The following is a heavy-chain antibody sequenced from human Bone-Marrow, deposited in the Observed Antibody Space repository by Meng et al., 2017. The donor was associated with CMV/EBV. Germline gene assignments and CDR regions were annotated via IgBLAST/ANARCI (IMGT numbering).Heavy chain of an antibody. CDR1: GYTFTSYD. V-gene: IGHV1-8*01. CDR2: MNPNSGNT. Sequence: ASVKVSCKASGYTFTSYDINWVRQATGQGLEGMGWMNPNSGNTGYAQKFQGRVTMTRNTSISTAYMELSSLRSEDTAVYYCAISTKPKYYDFWSGYYTGGLDYWGQGTLVTVSS. J-gene: IGHJ4*02. CDR3: AISTKPKYYDFWSGYYTGGLDY. D-gene: IGHD3-3*01.